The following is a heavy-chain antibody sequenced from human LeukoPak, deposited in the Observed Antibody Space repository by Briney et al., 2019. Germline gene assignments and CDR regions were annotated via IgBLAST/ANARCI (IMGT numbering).Heavy chain of an antibody. CDR2: IYYSGNT. CDR3: ARQTGSGLFILP. D-gene: IGHD3/OR15-3a*01. V-gene: IGHV4-39*01. J-gene: IGHJ4*02. Sequence: SETLSLTCTVSGVSISSSNSYWGWIRQPPGKGLEWIGSIYYSGNTYYNASLKSQVFISIDTSKNQFSLRLTSVTAADTAVYYCARQTGSGLFILPGGQGTLVTVSS. CDR1: GVSISSSNSY.